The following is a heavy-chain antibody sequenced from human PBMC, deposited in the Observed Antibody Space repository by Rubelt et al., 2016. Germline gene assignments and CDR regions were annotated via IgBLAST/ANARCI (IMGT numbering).Heavy chain of an antibody. D-gene: IGHD3-9*01. Sequence: WIGEINHSGSTNYNPSLKSRVTISVDTSKNQFSLKQSSVTAADTAVYYCAREVLHFYDILTGYHYGMDVWGQGTTVTVSS. CDR2: INHSGST. CDR3: AREVLHFYDILTGYHYGMDV. J-gene: IGHJ6*02. V-gene: IGHV4-34*01.